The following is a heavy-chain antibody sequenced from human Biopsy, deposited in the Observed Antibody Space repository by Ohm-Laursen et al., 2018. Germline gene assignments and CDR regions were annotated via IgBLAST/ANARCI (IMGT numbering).Heavy chain of an antibody. J-gene: IGHJ4*02. CDR1: GFTFSNAW. CDR2: IKSKTDGGTP. CDR3: TSSRSN. V-gene: IGHV3-15*01. Sequence: SLRLSCAAPGFTFSNAWMSWVRQAPGKGLEWVARIKSKTDGGTPDYAAPVKGRFTISRDDSKNTLYLQMNTLKTEDTAVYYCTSSRSNWGQGTLVTVSS.